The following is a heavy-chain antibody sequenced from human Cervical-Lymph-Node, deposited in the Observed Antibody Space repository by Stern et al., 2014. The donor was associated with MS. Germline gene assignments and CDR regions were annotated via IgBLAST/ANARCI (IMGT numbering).Heavy chain of an antibody. V-gene: IGHV2-5*02. D-gene: IGHD3-10*01. CDR2: TYGDDDK. J-gene: IGHJ5*02. Sequence: QITLKESGPTVVKPTQTLTLTCTFSGFSLSTSGVGVGWIRQPPGKALAWLALTYGDDDKRYSPSLKSRLTITKDTSKNQVVLIMTNMDPVDTATYYCAHRPSYASVSCFDPWGQGTLVTVSS. CDR3: AHRPSYASVSCFDP. CDR1: GFSLSTSGVG.